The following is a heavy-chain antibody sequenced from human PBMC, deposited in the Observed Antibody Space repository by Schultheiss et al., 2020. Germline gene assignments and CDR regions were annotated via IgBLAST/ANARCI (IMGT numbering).Heavy chain of an antibody. CDR3: AKRALLDAPGVPAAMYALDI. D-gene: IGHD2-2*01. CDR2: IYYSGST. J-gene: IGHJ3*02. Sequence: SETLSLTCTVSGGSISSYYWSWIRQPPGKGLEWIGYIYYSGSTNYNPSLKSRVTISVDTSKNQFSLKLSSVTAADTAVYYCAKRALLDAPGVPAAMYALDIWGQGTMVTVSS. V-gene: IGHV4-59*08. CDR1: GGSISSYY.